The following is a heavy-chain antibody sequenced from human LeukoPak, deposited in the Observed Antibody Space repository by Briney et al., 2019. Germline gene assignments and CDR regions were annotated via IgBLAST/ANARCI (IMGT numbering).Heavy chain of an antibody. Sequence: GASVKVSCKASGGTFSSYAISWVRQAPGQGLEWMGGIIPIFGTANYAQKFQGRVTMTTDTSTSTAYMELRSLRSDDTAVYYCARDYDFWSGPGSYYYYMDVWGKGTTVTVSS. J-gene: IGHJ6*03. D-gene: IGHD3-3*01. CDR2: IIPIFGTA. V-gene: IGHV1-69*05. CDR3: ARDYDFWSGPGSYYYYMDV. CDR1: GGTFSSYA.